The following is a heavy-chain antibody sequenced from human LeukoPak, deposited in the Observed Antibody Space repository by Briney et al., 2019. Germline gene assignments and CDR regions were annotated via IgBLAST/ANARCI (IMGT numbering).Heavy chain of an antibody. Sequence: PSKTLSLTCTVSGGSISSSSYYWGWIRQPPGKGLEWIGSIYYSGSTYYNPSLKSRVTISVDTSKNQFSLKLSSVTAADTAVYYCARRAVAEVYWGQGTLVTVSS. CDR1: GGSISSSSYY. D-gene: IGHD6-19*01. CDR2: IYYSGST. CDR3: ARRAVAEVY. V-gene: IGHV4-39*01. J-gene: IGHJ4*02.